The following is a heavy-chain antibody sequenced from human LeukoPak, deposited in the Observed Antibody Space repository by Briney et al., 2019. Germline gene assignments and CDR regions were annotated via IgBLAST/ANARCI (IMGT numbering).Heavy chain of an antibody. CDR3: ARRIAGSGVDY. CDR1: GYSFATYW. Sequence: GESLRISCQGSGYSFATYWIAWVRQMPEKGLEWMGIIYPGDSDTRYSPSFQGQVTISADKTISTAYLQWRSLKASDSAMYYCARRIAGSGVDYWGQGTLVTVSS. CDR2: IYPGDSDT. D-gene: IGHD6-13*01. J-gene: IGHJ4*02. V-gene: IGHV5-51*01.